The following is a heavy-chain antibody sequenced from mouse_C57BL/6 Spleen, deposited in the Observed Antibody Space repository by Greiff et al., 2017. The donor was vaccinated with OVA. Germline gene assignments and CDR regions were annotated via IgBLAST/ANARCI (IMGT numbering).Heavy chain of an antibody. V-gene: IGHV6-3*01. CDR2: IRLKSDNYAT. CDR3: TEGWYFDV. Sequence: VQLKESGGGLVQPGGSMKLSCVASGFTFSNYWMNWVRQSPEKGLEWVAQIRLKSDNYATHYAESVKGRFTISRDDSNSSVYLQMNNLRAEDTGIYYCTEGWYFDVWGTGTTVTVSS. CDR1: GFTFSNYW. J-gene: IGHJ1*03.